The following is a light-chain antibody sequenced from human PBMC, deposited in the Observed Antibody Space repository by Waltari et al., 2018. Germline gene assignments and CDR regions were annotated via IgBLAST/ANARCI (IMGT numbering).Light chain of an antibody. CDR1: SGSVSTNFY. J-gene: IGLJ3*02. Sequence: QNVVTQEPSFSVSPGGTVTLTCGLISGSVSTNFYPTWYQQTPGQAPRTLLYSTNTRSSGVPDRFSGSILGNKAALTITGAQADDESDYYCVLYMGSGISVFGGGTKLTVL. V-gene: IGLV8-61*01. CDR2: STN. CDR3: VLYMGSGISV.